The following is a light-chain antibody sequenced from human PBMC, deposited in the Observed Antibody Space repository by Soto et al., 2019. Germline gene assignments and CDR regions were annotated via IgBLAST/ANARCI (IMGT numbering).Light chain of an antibody. Sequence: DIQLTQSPSFLSASVGDRVTITCLASQGIRSYLAWYQQRPGKAPELLIYGASTLRPGGASRFSGSGSGTEFTLTISSLQPEDFATYFCQQLNTFPPFFTFGPGTKVDIK. J-gene: IGKJ3*01. CDR1: QGIRSY. V-gene: IGKV1-9*01. CDR3: QQLNTFPPFFT. CDR2: GAS.